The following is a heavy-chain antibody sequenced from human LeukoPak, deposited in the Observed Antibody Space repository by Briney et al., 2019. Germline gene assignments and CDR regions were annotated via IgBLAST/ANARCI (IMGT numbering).Heavy chain of an antibody. CDR3: ARAPSEIGGYYPEYFRH. Sequence: GGSLRLSCAASGFTFSSYWMHWVRQAPGKGLVWVSRIKSDGKTSYADSVKGRFTISRDNAKNTVSLQMNSLRAEDTGVYYCARAPSEIGGYYPEYFRHWGQGTLVTVSS. D-gene: IGHD3-22*01. CDR1: GFTFSSYW. V-gene: IGHV3-74*01. J-gene: IGHJ1*01. CDR2: IKSDGKT.